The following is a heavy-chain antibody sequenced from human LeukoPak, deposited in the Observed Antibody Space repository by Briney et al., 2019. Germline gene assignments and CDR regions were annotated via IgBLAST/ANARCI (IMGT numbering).Heavy chain of an antibody. V-gene: IGHV3-21*01. CDR1: GFTFSSYS. D-gene: IGHD6-19*01. CDR2: ISTSSSYI. Sequence: RGSLRLSCAASGFTFSSYSMHWVRQAPGKGLEWVSFISTSSSYIYYVDSVKGRFTISRDNAKNSLYLQMNSLRAEDTAVYYCARGGSGWYEGDYWGQGTLVTVSS. CDR3: ARGGSGWYEGDY. J-gene: IGHJ4*02.